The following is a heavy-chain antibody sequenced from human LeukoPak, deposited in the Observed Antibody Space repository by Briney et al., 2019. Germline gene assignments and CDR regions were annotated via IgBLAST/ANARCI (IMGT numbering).Heavy chain of an antibody. Sequence: PRGCLRLSCSASGFTFSGFRMHSVRQTPGKGLVWVSRINSDGSSTTYAESVKGRFTISRDNANNTLYLQMNSLRAEDTAVYYCARWNGSGPFDYWGQGTLVTVSS. D-gene: IGHD6-19*01. CDR1: GFTFSGFR. CDR2: INSDGSST. V-gene: IGHV3-74*01. CDR3: ARWNGSGPFDY. J-gene: IGHJ4*02.